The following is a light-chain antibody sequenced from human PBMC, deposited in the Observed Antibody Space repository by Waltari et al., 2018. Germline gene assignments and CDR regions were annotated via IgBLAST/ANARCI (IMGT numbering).Light chain of an antibody. CDR1: GSDVGDFNS. CDR3: CSYAGIWV. V-gene: IGLV2-11*01. Sequence: QSALTQPRSVSGSPGQSVTISCAGTGSDVGDFNSVSWYQQHPGKAPKLVIFGVTKRPSGVPDRFSGSKSGTSASLTVFGLQAEDEADYYCCSYAGIWVFGGGTKLTVL. CDR2: GVT. J-gene: IGLJ3*02.